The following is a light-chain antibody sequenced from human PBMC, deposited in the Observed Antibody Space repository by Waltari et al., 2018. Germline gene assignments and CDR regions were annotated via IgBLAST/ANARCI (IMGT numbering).Light chain of an antibody. CDR3: AAWDDSLSGSWV. V-gene: IGLV1-47*01. Sequence: QSVLTQPPSASGTPGQRVTISCSGSSSNIGNNYVYWYQKLPGTAPKLLIYRNIQRPSGVPGRFSGSKSGTSASLAISGLRSEDEADYYCAAWDDSLSGSWVLGGGTKVTVL. J-gene: IGLJ3*02. CDR2: RNI. CDR1: SSNIGNNY.